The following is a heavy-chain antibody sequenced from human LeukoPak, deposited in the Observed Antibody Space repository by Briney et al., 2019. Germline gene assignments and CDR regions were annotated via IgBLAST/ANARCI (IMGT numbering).Heavy chain of an antibody. V-gene: IGHV3-23*01. CDR2: ISGSGGIT. CDR3: AKHLGIVIRTLFDY. CDR1: GFTVSSNY. J-gene: IGHJ4*02. Sequence: GGSLRLSCAASGFTVSSNYMSWVRQVPGGGLEWVSLISGSGGITCCADSVKGRFTISRDNSKNTLYLQMNRLRAEDTAVYYCAKHLGIVIRTLFDYWGQGTLVTVSS. D-gene: IGHD7-27*01.